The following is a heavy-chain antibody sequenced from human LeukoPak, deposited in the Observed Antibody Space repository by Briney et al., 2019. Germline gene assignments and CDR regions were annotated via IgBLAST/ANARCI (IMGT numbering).Heavy chain of an antibody. V-gene: IGHV4-59*01. CDR1: GGSISSYY. CDR2: IYYSGST. D-gene: IGHD6-19*01. CDR3: ASSGIEVAESFDY. J-gene: IGHJ4*02. Sequence: SETLSLTCTVSGGSISSYYWSWIRQPPGKGLEWIGYIYYSGSTNYNPSLKSRVTISVDTSKNQFSLKLSSVTAADTAVYYCASSGIEVAESFDYWGQGTLVTVSS.